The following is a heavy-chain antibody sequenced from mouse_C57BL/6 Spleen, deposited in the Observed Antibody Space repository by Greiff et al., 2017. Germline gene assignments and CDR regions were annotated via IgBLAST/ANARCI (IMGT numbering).Heavy chain of an antibody. Sequence: EVQLQESGPGLVKPSQSLSLTCSVTGYSITSGYYWNWIRQFPGNKLEWMGYISYDGSNNYNPSLKNRISITRDTSKNQFFLKLNSVTTEDTATYYCASLYGNYNYAMDYWGQGTSVTVSS. J-gene: IGHJ4*01. CDR2: ISYDGSN. CDR3: ASLYGNYNYAMDY. V-gene: IGHV3-6*01. CDR1: GYSITSGYY. D-gene: IGHD2-1*01.